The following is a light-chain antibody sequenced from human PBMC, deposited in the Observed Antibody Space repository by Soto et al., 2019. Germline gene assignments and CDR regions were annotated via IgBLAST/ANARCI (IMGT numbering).Light chain of an antibody. J-gene: IGLJ3*02. CDR3: AAWDDSLSGLNWV. CDR1: SSNIGSNY. Sequence: QSVLTQPPSASGTPGQRVTISCSGSSSNIGSNYVYWYQQLPGTAPKLLIYRNNQRPSGVPDRFSGSKSVTSASLAISGLRSEDEADYYCAAWDDSLSGLNWVFGGGTKLTVL. CDR2: RNN. V-gene: IGLV1-47*01.